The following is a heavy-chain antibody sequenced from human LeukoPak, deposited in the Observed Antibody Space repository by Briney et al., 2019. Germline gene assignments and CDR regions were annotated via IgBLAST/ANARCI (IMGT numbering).Heavy chain of an antibody. D-gene: IGHD3-16*01. CDR2: ILQSGST. CDR3: ARESWSYASKFHY. Sequence: SETLSLTCTVSGDSISSNYWWSWVRQSPGKGLEWIGEILQSGSTNYNPSLRSRVTISIDKSKNQFSLNLSSVTAADTAVYYCARESWSYASKFHYWGQGTLVTVSS. J-gene: IGHJ4*02. V-gene: IGHV4-4*02. CDR1: GDSISSNYW.